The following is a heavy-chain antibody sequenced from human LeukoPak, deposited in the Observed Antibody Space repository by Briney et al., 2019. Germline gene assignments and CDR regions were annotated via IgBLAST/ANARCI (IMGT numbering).Heavy chain of an antibody. V-gene: IGHV3-23*01. CDR2: ISGSGGST. CDR1: GFPFSSYD. D-gene: IGHD5-24*01. CDR3: AKRSRDGYNLLDY. J-gene: IGHJ4*02. Sequence: GGSLRLSCVASGFPFSSYDMSWVRQAPGKGLEWVSAISGSGGSTYYADSVKGRFTISRDNSKNTLYLQMNSLRAEGTAVYYCAKRSRDGYNLLDYWGQGTLVTVSS.